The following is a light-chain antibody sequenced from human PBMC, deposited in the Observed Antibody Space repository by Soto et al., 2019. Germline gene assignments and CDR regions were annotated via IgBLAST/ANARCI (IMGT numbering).Light chain of an antibody. V-gene: IGKV2-24*01. CDR2: KVS. CDR3: MQDKQSSWT. J-gene: IGKJ1*01. CDR1: QSLVHNDGNTY. Sequence: DIVMTQTPLSSPVTLGQAASISCRSSQSLVHNDGNTYLSWFQQRPGQPPRLLIYKVSDRFSGVPDRFSGSGAVTDFTLTISRVEAEDVVVYYCMQDKQSSWTFGQGTKVEI.